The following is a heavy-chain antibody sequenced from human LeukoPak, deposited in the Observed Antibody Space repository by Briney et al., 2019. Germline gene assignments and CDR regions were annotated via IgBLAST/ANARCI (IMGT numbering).Heavy chain of an antibody. CDR3: ARGWFDP. J-gene: IGHJ5*02. CDR1: GFSISSKY. V-gene: IGHV3-53*05. Sequence: GGSLRLSCAASGFSISSKYMGWVRQAPGKGLEWVSVIHSGGSTSYTDSVRGRFTVSRDNSKNTVYLQMNSLTAEDTAVYFCARGWFDPWGQGTLVTVSS. CDR2: IHSGGST.